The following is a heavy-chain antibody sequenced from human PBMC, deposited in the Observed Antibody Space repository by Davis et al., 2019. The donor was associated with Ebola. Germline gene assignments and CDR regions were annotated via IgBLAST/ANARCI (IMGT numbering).Heavy chain of an antibody. J-gene: IGHJ4*02. CDR1: GFTFDDYV. V-gene: IGHV3-9*01. D-gene: IGHD1-26*01. Sequence: SLKISCAASGFTFDDYVMHWVRQGPGKGLEWVASINWNSGNIAYVDSVRGRFTISRDNAKNTLYLQMNSLRADDTAVYYCARASTWEILDYWGQGTLVTVSS. CDR2: INWNSGNI. CDR3: ARASTWEILDY.